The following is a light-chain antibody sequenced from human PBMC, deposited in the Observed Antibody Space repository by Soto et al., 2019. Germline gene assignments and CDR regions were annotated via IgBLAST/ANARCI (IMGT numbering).Light chain of an antibody. Sequence: EIVLTQSPATLSLSPGERATLSCRASQSVSSYLAWYQQKPGQAPRLLMYDASNRATGTPARFSGSRSGTDFTLTISSLEPEDFAVYYCQQRSNWPPTFGQGTKLEIK. CDR2: DAS. CDR3: QQRSNWPPT. V-gene: IGKV3-11*01. CDR1: QSVSSY. J-gene: IGKJ2*01.